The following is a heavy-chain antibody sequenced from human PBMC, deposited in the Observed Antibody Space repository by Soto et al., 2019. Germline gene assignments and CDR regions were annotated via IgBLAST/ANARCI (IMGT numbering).Heavy chain of an antibody. D-gene: IGHD2-21*02. CDR1: GYTFTTFA. CDR2: INAGNGNT. V-gene: IGHV1-3*01. J-gene: IGHJ4*02. Sequence: ASVKVSCKASGYTFTTFAIHWVRQAPGQRLEWMGWINAGNGNTKYSQSLQGRVTFTRDTSANTAYMEVGSLRSEDTAVYYCARSRGIRVVTARFDYPGPGTLVS. CDR3: ARSRGIRVVTARFDY.